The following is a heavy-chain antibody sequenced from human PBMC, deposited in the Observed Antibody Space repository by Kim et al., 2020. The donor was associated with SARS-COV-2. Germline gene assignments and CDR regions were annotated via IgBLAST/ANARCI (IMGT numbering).Heavy chain of an antibody. Sequence: GGSLRLSCVASGVTFTNAWMSWVRQAPGKGLEWVGRIKTRPEGATTDYAAPVKGRFIVSRDDSKDILYLQMNRLKTEDTAVYYCVIDRNLRDESQFDDWGQGTLVTVSS. D-gene: IGHD3-16*01. CDR1: GVTFTNAW. CDR2: IKTRPEGATT. J-gene: IGHJ4*02. CDR3: VIDRNLRDESQFDD. V-gene: IGHV3-15*01.